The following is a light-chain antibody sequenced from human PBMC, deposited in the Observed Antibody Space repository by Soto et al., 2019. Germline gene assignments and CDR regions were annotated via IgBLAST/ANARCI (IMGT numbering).Light chain of an antibody. CDR1: QSVFSAHNSKNY. V-gene: IGKV4-1*01. J-gene: IGKJ2*01. CDR2: WAS. CDR3: QPYYGPPYI. Sequence: DIVVTQSPDSLAVSLNVRATINCKSSQSVFSAHNSKNYLAWYQQRAGQPPKLLLTWASTRESGVHDRFSGGGSGTDVNLPLNSQQDKDVALYYCQPYYGPPYIFGQGTKLAI.